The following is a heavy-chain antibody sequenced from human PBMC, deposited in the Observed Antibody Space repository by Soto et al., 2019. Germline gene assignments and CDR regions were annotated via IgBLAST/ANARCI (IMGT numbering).Heavy chain of an antibody. D-gene: IGHD3-9*01. CDR2: IFYSGKI. J-gene: IGHJ2*01. CDR3: ARGGHPNYDILTGSPYWYFNL. CDR1: VGSISSYY. Sequence: SETLSLTCTVSVGSISSYYWSWLRQPPGKGLEWIGYIFYSGKIDYNPSLESRVTMSVDMSKNQISLKLTSVSAADTAVYYCARGGHPNYDILTGSPYWYFNLWGRGTLVTVSS. V-gene: IGHV4-59*01.